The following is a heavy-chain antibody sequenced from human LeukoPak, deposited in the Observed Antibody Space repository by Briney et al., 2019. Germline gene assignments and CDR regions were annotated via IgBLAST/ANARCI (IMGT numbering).Heavy chain of an antibody. Sequence: SGPTLVNPTQTLTLTCTFSGFSLSTSGVGVGWIRQPPVKALEWLALIYWDDDKRYSPSLKSRLTITKDTSKNQVVLTMTNMDPVDTATYYCAHRLNSGYDSPFDYWGQGTLVTVSS. CDR3: AHRLNSGYDSPFDY. CDR1: GFSLSTSGVG. D-gene: IGHD5-12*01. CDR2: IYWDDDK. V-gene: IGHV2-5*02. J-gene: IGHJ4*02.